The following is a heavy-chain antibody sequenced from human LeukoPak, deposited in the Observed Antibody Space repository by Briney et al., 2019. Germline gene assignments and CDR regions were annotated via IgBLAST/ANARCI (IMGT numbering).Heavy chain of an antibody. CDR1: GYTFTSYY. CDR3: ARARSRDYFDY. J-gene: IGHJ4*02. CDR2: INPSGGST. Sequence: GASVKVSCKASGYTFTSYYMHWVRQAPGQGLEWMGIINPSGGSTSYAQKFQGRVTMTRDTSTSTVYMELGSLRSEDTAVYYCARARSRDYFDYWGQGTLVTVSS. V-gene: IGHV1-46*01. D-gene: IGHD3-3*01.